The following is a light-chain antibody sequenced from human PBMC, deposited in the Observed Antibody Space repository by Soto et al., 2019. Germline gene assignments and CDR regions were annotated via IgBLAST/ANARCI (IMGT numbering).Light chain of an antibody. CDR2: EVR. V-gene: IGLV2-14*01. CDR1: SGDVGRYNY. J-gene: IGLJ2*01. Sequence: QSALTQPPSASGSPGQSVTISCTGTSGDVGRYNYVSWYQQHPGKAPKLMIYEVRNRPSGVSDRFSGSKSGKTASLTIFGLQAEDEADYYCSSYTTSTTQVFGGGTKLTVL. CDR3: SSYTTSTTQV.